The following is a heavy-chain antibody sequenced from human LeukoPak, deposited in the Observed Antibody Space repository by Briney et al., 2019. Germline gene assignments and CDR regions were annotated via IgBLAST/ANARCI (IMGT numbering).Heavy chain of an antibody. CDR2: IYYSGST. J-gene: IGHJ4*02. CDR3: AGLHPDYFDY. CDR1: GGSISSYY. Sequence: PSETPSLTCTVSGGSISSYYWSWIRQPPGKGLEWIGYIYYSGSTNYNPSLKSRVTISVDTSKNQFSLKLSSVTAADTAVYYCAGLHPDYFDYWGQGTLVTVSS. V-gene: IGHV4-59*01.